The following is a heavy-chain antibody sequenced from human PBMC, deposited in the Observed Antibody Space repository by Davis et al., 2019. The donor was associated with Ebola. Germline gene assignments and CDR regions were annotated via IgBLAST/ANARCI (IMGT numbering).Heavy chain of an antibody. CDR1: GFTFSNYA. D-gene: IGHD3-3*02. V-gene: IGHV3-30*04. CDR2: VSHSGRDK. CDR3: ARAVFHAVLDS. J-gene: IGHJ4*02. Sequence: PGGSLRLSCAASGFTFSNYAMHWGRQAPGKGLEWVAVVSHSGRDKFNADSVKGRFTISRDNSENTLYLQMDSLTADDTAVYFCARAVFHAVLDSWGPGTPATVSS.